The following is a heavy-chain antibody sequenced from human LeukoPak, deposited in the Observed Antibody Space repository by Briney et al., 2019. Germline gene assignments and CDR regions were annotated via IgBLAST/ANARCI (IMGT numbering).Heavy chain of an antibody. CDR1: GYTFTGYY. V-gene: IGHV1-2*02. J-gene: IGHJ5*02. CDR2: INPNSGGTNRGGT. D-gene: IGHD3-22*01. CDR3: ARGPPTHYYDSSAYFSRLGFDP. Sequence: GASVKVSCKASGYTFTGYYMHWVRQAPGQGLEWMGWINPNSGGTNRGGTNYAQKFQGRVTMTRDTSISTAYMDLSRLRSDDTAVYYCARGPPTHYYDSSAYFSRLGFDPWGQGTLVTVSS.